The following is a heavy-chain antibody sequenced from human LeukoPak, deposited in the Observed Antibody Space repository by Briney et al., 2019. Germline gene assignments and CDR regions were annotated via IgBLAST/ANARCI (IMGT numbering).Heavy chain of an antibody. J-gene: IGHJ2*01. Sequence: GGSLRLSCAASGFTFSNSWMSWVRQAPGKGLEWVATIKPDGSAQYYVDSVKGRFTISRDNAKNSLYLQMSSLRAEDTAVYYCARDLHMASCGDDCYPHWYFDLWGRGTLVTVSS. V-gene: IGHV3-7*03. CDR2: IKPDGSAQ. D-gene: IGHD2-21*02. CDR1: GFTFSNSW. CDR3: ARDLHMASCGDDCYPHWYFDL.